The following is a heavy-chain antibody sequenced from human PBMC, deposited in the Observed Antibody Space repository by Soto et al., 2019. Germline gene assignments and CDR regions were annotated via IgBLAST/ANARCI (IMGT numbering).Heavy chain of an antibody. CDR3: ARYCSSSSCYGVFDY. Sequence: PSETLSLTCAVYGGSFSGYYWIWIRQPPGKGLEWIGEIHHSGSTNYNPSLKSRVTISEDTSKNQFSLMLRSVTDADTAVYYCARYCSSSSCYGVFDYRGQGTLVTVSS. V-gene: IGHV4-34*01. CDR2: IHHSGST. J-gene: IGHJ4*02. CDR1: GGSFSGYY. D-gene: IGHD2-2*01.